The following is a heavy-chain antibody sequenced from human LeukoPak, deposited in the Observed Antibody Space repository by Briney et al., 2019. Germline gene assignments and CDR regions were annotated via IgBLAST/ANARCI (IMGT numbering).Heavy chain of an antibody. V-gene: IGHV4-38-2*02. Sequence: TSETLSLTCTVSGYSISSGYYWGWIRQPPGKGLEWIGSIYHSGSTYYNPSLKSRVTISVDTSKNQFSLKLSSVTAADTAVYYCASSLVVITSGRAFDIWGQGTMVTVSS. CDR1: GYSISSGYY. D-gene: IGHD3-22*01. J-gene: IGHJ3*02. CDR3: ASSLVVITSGRAFDI. CDR2: IYHSGST.